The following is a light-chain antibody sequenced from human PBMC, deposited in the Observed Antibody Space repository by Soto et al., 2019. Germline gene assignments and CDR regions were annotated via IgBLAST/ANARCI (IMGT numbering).Light chain of an antibody. Sequence: QSALTQPASVSASPGQSITISCTGTSNDIGIYNSVSWYQQHPGKAPKLIIYEVSNRPSGVSNRFSGSKSGNTASLTISGLQAEDESDYYCSSYTIRSTLVFGGGTKLTVL. V-gene: IGLV2-14*01. J-gene: IGLJ2*01. CDR3: SSYTIRSTLV. CDR1: SNDIGIYNS. CDR2: EVS.